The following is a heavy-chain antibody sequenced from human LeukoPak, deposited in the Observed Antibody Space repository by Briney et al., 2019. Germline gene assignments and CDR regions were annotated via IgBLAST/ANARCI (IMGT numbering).Heavy chain of an antibody. CDR3: ATTSGYSSSYDAFDI. CDR1: EGTFSSYA. CDR2: IIPILGIA. J-gene: IGHJ3*02. V-gene: IGHV1-69*04. D-gene: IGHD6-13*01. Sequence: SVKVSCKASEGTFSSYAISWVRQAPGQGLEWMGRIIPILGIANYAQKFQGRVTITADKSTSTAYMELSSLRSEDTAVYYCATTSGYSSSYDAFDIWGQGTMVTVSS.